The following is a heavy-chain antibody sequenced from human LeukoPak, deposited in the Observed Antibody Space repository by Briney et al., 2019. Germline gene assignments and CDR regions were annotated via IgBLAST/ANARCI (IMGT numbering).Heavy chain of an antibody. CDR3: ARATWDPNYYYYMDV. D-gene: IGHD1-26*01. J-gene: IGHJ6*03. Sequence: GGSLRLSCAVSGFTFSRCSLHWVRQAPGKGLEWISYITPSGNNKYYSDSVKGRFTTSRDNAKNSVYLQMNSLRAEDTAVYFCARATWDPNYYYYMDVWGKGTTVTISS. CDR2: ITPSGNNK. CDR1: GFTFSRCS. V-gene: IGHV3-48*01.